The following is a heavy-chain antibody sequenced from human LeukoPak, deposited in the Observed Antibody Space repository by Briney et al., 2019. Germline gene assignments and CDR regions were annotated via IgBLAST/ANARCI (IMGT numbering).Heavy chain of an antibody. V-gene: IGHV3-23*01. Sequence: PGGSLRLSCAASGITFSHYAMSWVRQAPGKGLEWVSGISVTTGSTFYADSVKGRFTISRDNSKSTLYLQMNSLRADDTAVCYCAKVSDWSYYFGMDVWGRGTTVTVSS. CDR2: ISVTTGST. D-gene: IGHD2-21*02. J-gene: IGHJ6*02. CDR3: AKVSDWSYYFGMDV. CDR1: GITFSHYA.